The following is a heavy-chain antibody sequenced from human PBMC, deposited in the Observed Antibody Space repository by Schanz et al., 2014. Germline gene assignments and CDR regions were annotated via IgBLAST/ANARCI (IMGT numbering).Heavy chain of an antibody. J-gene: IGHJ6*02. Sequence: DLAESGGGLVQPGGSLRLSCAASGFTFSSYWMHWVRQAPGKGLVWVSRINSDGSTTIYADSVKGRFTISRDNAKNTLYLQMNSLRAEDTAVYYCARPLGPNSYYYGLDVWGQGTTVTVSS. CDR1: GFTFSSYW. CDR3: ARPLGPNSYYYGLDV. V-gene: IGHV3-74*01. CDR2: INSDGSTT.